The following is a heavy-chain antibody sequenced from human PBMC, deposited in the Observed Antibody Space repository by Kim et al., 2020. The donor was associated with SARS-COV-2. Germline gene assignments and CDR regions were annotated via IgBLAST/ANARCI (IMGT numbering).Heavy chain of an antibody. Sequence: KDSVDSWRGRFTISRDSAKNLLHLQMNSLRVEDTAIYYCTRGGSFGSLDYWGRGTLVTVSS. V-gene: IGHV3-7*03. J-gene: IGHJ4*02. D-gene: IGHD2-15*01. CDR3: TRGGSFGSLDY. CDR2: K.